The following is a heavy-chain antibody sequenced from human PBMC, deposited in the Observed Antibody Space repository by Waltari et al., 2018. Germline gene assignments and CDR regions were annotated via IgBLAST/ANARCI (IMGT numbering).Heavy chain of an antibody. J-gene: IGHJ4*02. CDR2: IIPIFGTA. CDR1: GYTFTDYY. CDR3: ARCSGGSCYQE. Sequence: VQLVQSGAEVKKPGATVKISCKASGYTFTDYYMHWVQQAPGKGLEWMGGIIPIFGTANYAQKFQGRVTITTDESTSTAYMERSSLRSEDTAVYYCARCSGGSCYQEWGQGTLVTVSS. D-gene: IGHD2-15*01. V-gene: IGHV1-69*05.